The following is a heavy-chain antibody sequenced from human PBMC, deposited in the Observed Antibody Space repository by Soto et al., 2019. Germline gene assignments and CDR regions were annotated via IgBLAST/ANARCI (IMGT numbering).Heavy chain of an antibody. V-gene: IGHV1-46*01. Sequence: QVQLMQSGAEVKKPGASVKVSCKASGDTFTEYYIHWVRQAPGQGLECRGTVNPSGGHTTYAQHSLGRVTMTRDTATSTLYMELTSLTSEDTAVYYCARGGHVVVVTAALDYWGQGTLVTVSS. J-gene: IGHJ4*02. CDR3: ARGGHVVVVTAALDY. CDR1: GDTFTEYY. CDR2: VNPSGGHT. D-gene: IGHD2-21*02.